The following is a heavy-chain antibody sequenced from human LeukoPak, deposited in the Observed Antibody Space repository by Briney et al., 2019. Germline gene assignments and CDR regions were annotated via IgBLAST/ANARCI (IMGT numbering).Heavy chain of an antibody. CDR1: GFIFSSYW. V-gene: IGHV3-7*03. D-gene: IGHD3-10*01. Sequence: PGGSLRLSCGASGFIFSSYWMSRVRQAPGKGLEWVANIKQDGSEKYYVDSVKGRFTISRDNAKKSLFLQMNSLRAEDTDVYYCASHSLWFGELAPWGQGTLVTVSS. J-gene: IGHJ5*02. CDR3: ASHSLWFGELAP. CDR2: IKQDGSEK.